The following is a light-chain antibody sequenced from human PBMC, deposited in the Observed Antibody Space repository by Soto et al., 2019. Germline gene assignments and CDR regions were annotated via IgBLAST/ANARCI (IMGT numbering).Light chain of an antibody. V-gene: IGLV4-69*01. CDR1: SGHSSYA. CDR3: QTWGTGIQV. Sequence: QLVLTQSPYASASLGASVKLTCTLSSGHSSYAIAWHQQQPEKGPRYLMKLNSDGSHSKGDGIPDRSSGSSSGAERYLTISGLPSEDEADYYCQTWGTGIQVFGTGTKLTVL. J-gene: IGLJ1*01. CDR2: LNSDGSH.